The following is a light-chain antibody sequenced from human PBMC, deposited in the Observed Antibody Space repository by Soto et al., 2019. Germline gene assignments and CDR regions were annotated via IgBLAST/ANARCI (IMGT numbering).Light chain of an antibody. CDR1: QNINNY. J-gene: IGKJ4*01. Sequence: DTKMTQSPSSLSAFVGARVTITCHASQNINNYLNWYQQKPGSAPKLLIYDASNVAAGVPSRFSGSGSGTDVTFTINSLQLEDIAIYSCQQYDNLRLTWGGGTK. CDR2: DAS. V-gene: IGKV1-33*01. CDR3: QQYDNLRLT.